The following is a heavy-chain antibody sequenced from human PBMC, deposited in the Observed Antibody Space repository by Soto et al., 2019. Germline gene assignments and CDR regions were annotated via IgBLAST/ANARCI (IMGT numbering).Heavy chain of an antibody. V-gene: IGHV4-59*02. Sequence: SETLSLTCSFSGDSVTSHYLTWIRQSPEKGLEWIGYMHYTGFSHYNPSLKSRLTISVDRSRNQFTLHLSSVTAEDTALYICARIGLSHPYFDSWGQGTLVTVSS. CDR2: MHYTGFS. J-gene: IGHJ4*02. CDR1: GDSVTSHY. CDR3: ARIGLSHPYFDS. D-gene: IGHD2-2*03.